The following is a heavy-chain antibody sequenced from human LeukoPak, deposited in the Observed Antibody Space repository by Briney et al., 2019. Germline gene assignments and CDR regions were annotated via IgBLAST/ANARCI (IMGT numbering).Heavy chain of an antibody. CDR3: ARGGWVVPAAINS. CDR1: GGSFSDYY. D-gene: IGHD2-2*02. V-gene: IGHV4-34*01. CDR2: INHSGST. Sequence: SETLSLTCAVYGGSFSDYYWTWIRQPPGKGLEWIGEINHSGSTNYNPSLKSRITISVDTSKNQFSLKLNSVTAADPAVYYCARGGWVVPAAINSWGQGTLVTVSS. J-gene: IGHJ4*02.